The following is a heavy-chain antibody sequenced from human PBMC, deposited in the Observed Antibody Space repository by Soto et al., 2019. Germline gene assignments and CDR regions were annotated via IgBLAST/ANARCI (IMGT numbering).Heavy chain of an antibody. D-gene: IGHD2-2*02. CDR1: GGTFSSYA. V-gene: IGHV1-69*01. CDR2: IIPIFGTE. J-gene: IGHJ6*02. CDR3: ARRIHCSSTSCYTNHYYYYGMDV. Sequence: QVQLVQSGAEVKKPGSSVKVSCKASGGTFSSYAISWVRQAPGQGLEWMGGIIPIFGTENYAQKFQGRVTITADESTSTAYMELSSLRSEDTAVYYCARRIHCSSTSCYTNHYYYYGMDVWGQGTTVTVSS.